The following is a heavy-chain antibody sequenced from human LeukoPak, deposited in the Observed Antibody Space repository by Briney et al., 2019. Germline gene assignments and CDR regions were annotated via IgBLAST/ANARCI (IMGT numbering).Heavy chain of an antibody. J-gene: IGHJ4*02. CDR1: GFTFSSYS. Sequence: GGSLRLSCAASGFTFSSYSMNWVRQAPGKGLEWVSSISSSSSYIYYADSVKGRFTISRDNAKNSLYLQMNSLRAEDTAVYYCASSGYSGYDPATDWDQGTLVTVSS. V-gene: IGHV3-21*01. CDR3: ASSGYSGYDPATD. CDR2: ISSSSSYI. D-gene: IGHD5-12*01.